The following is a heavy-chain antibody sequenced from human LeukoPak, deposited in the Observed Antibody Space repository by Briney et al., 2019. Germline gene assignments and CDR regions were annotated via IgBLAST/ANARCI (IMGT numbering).Heavy chain of an antibody. V-gene: IGHV3-23*01. Sequence: PGGSLRLSCAASGFTFSSYAMSWVRQAPGKGLEWVSAISGSGGSTYYADSVKGRFTISRDNSKNTLYLQMNSLRAEDTAVYYCAKDMGRIAVAGKSFDYWGQGTLVTVSS. CDR2: ISGSGGST. CDR1: GFTFSSYA. D-gene: IGHD6-19*01. J-gene: IGHJ4*02. CDR3: AKDMGRIAVAGKSFDY.